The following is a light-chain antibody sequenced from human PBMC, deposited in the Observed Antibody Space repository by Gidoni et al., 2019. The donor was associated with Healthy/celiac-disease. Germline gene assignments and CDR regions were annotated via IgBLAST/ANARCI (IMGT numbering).Light chain of an antibody. Sequence: EIVLTHSPCTLSWSPGERATRACRASQSVSSSYLPWYQQKPGQAPRLLIYGASSRATGIPDRFSGSGSGTDFTLTISRLEPEDFAVYYCQQYGSSPPLTFXGXTKVEIK. CDR1: QSVSSSY. V-gene: IGKV3-20*01. CDR2: GAS. J-gene: IGKJ4*01. CDR3: QQYGSSPPLT.